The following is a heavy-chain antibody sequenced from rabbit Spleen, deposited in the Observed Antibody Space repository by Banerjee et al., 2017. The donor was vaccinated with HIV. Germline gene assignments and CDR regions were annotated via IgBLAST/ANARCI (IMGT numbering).Heavy chain of an antibody. CDR3: ARDLAAWNSGSYAFNL. V-gene: IGHV1S45*01. CDR2: IDSGSRDFA. J-gene: IGHJ4*01. CDR1: GFSFSDRDV. D-gene: IGHD1-1*01. Sequence: QEHLEESGGDLVKPGASLTLTCKASGFSFSDRDVMCWVRQAPGKGLEWIACIDSGSRDFAYYASWAKGRFTISKTSSTTVTLQMTSLTVADTATYFCARDLAAWNSGSYAFNLWGQGTLVTGS.